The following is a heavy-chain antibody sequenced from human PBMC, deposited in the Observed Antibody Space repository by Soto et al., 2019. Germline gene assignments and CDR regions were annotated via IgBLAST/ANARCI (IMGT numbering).Heavy chain of an antibody. D-gene: IGHD2-15*01. Sequence: PGGSLRLSCAASGFTVSSNYMSWVRQAPGKGLEWVSVIYSGGSTYYADSVKGRFTISRDNSKNTLYLQMNSLRAEDTAVYYCARDTRYCSGGSCYYYGMDVWGQGTTVTVSS. CDR3: ARDTRYCSGGSCYYYGMDV. J-gene: IGHJ6*02. CDR2: IYSGGST. V-gene: IGHV3-53*01. CDR1: GFTVSSNY.